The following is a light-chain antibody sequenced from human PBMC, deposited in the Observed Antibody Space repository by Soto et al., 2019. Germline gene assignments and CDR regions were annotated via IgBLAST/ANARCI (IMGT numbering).Light chain of an antibody. Sequence: EIVLTQSPGTLSLSPGERATLSCRASQSVSSSYLDWYQQKPGQAPRVLIYGASSRATGIPDRFSVSGSGTDFTLTISSLEPEDFAVYYCQQYGSSPVTFGQGTRLEIK. CDR1: QSVSSSY. CDR2: GAS. V-gene: IGKV3-20*01. CDR3: QQYGSSPVT. J-gene: IGKJ5*01.